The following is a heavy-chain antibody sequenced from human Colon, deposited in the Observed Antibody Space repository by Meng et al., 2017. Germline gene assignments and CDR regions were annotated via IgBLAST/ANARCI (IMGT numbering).Heavy chain of an antibody. CDR2: IWNDGSKK. Sequence: QVQLVGSGGGVVQPGRSLRLSWAASGFTFSSYGMHWVRQAPGMGLEWVANIWNDGSKKYYAETVKGRFTISRDDSKNTLDLQMNSLRAEDTGVYYCARAQWGGIDYWGQGTLVTVSS. CDR1: GFTFSSYG. CDR3: ARAQWGGIDY. V-gene: IGHV3-33*01. J-gene: IGHJ4*02. D-gene: IGHD1-26*01.